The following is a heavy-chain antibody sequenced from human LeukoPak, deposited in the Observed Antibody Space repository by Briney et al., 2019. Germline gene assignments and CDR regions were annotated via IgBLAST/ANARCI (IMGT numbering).Heavy chain of an antibody. Sequence: SETLSLTCTVSGGSISSYYWSWIRQPPGKGLEWIGYIYYIGSTNYNPSLKSRVTISVDTSKNQLSLKLSSVTAADTAVYYCARVGVGAAGTLNSWFDPWGQGTLVTVSS. CDR3: ARVGVGAAGTLNSWFDP. CDR2: IYYIGST. V-gene: IGHV4-59*01. J-gene: IGHJ5*02. CDR1: GGSISSYY. D-gene: IGHD6-13*01.